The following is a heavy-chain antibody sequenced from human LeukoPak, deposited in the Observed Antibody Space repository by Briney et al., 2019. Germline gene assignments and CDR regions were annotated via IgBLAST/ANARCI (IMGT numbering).Heavy chain of an antibody. Sequence: SETLSLTCTVSGGSISSYYWSWIRQPPGKGLEWIGYIYYSGSTDYNPSLKSRVTISVDTSKNQFSLKLSSVTAADTAVYYCAREYGSGSFDYWGQGTLVTVSS. CDR3: AREYGSGSFDY. D-gene: IGHD3-10*01. CDR1: GGSISSYY. CDR2: IYYSGST. V-gene: IGHV4-59*01. J-gene: IGHJ4*02.